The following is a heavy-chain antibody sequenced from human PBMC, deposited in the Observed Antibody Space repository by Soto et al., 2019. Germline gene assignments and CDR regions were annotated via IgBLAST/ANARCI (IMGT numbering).Heavy chain of an antibody. V-gene: IGHV1-2*04. CDR1: GYTFTGYY. J-gene: IGHJ6*02. CDR2: INPNSGGT. CDR3: ARDGNDFWSGYYTGIKYYYYGMDV. D-gene: IGHD3-3*01. Sequence: GASVKVSCKASGYTFTGYYMHWARQAPGQGLEWMGWINPNSGGTNYAQKFQGWVTMTRDTSISTAYMELSRLRSDDTAVYYCARDGNDFWSGYYTGIKYYYYGMDVWGQGTTVTVSS.